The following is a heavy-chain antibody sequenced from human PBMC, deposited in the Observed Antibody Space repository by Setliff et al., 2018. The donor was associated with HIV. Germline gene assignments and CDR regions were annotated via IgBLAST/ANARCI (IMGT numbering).Heavy chain of an antibody. CDR3: ARLLEGPDYSSDFRYFDWFPDV. Sequence: PSETLSLTCTVSGGSIDSGSYYWSWIRQPAGKGLEWIGRIYATGSTNYNPSLQSRVSISIDMAKSLFSLELSSVTAADTAVYYCARLLEGPDYSSDFRYFDWFPDVWGQGTLVTVSS. V-gene: IGHV4-61*02. J-gene: IGHJ4*02. CDR2: IYATGST. D-gene: IGHD3-9*01. CDR1: GGSIDSGSYY.